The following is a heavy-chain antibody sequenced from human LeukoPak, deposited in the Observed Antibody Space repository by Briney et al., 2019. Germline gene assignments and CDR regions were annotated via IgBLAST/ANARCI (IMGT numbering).Heavy chain of an antibody. CDR2: IDSNGVTT. CDR1: GFAFSSYV. J-gene: IGHJ4*02. V-gene: IGHV3-23*01. CDR3: AKGDDFLADYRYRFDY. D-gene: IGHD3-9*01. Sequence: PGGSLRLSCEVSGFAFSSYVMSWVRQAPGNGLGWVSAIDSNGVTTNYADSVKGRFTISRDNSKNTLYLQLSSLRVEDTAVYYCAKGDDFLADYRYRFDYWGQGTLVTVSS.